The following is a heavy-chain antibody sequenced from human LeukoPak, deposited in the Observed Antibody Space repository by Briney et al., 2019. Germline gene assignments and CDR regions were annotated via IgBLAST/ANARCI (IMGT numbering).Heavy chain of an antibody. CDR2: ISNSGRST. D-gene: IGHD2/OR15-2a*01. CDR3: ANIKDRDGDFNGDS. V-gene: IGHV3-23*01. J-gene: IGHJ4*02. CDR1: GFTFSRYA. Sequence: GGSLRLSCAASGFTFSRYAMSWVRQAPGKGLEWVSTISNSGRSTYYADSVKGRFTISRDNSKNTLYLEMHSLRAEDTAVYYCANIKDRDGDFNGDSWGQGTLVTVSS.